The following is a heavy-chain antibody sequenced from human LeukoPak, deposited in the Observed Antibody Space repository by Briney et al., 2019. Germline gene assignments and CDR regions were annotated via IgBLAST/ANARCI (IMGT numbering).Heavy chain of an antibody. CDR1: GFTFSSYW. V-gene: IGHV3-7*01. J-gene: IGHJ3*02. CDR3: ARGTDIVVVPAARSLDAFDI. D-gene: IGHD2-2*01. CDR2: IKQDGGEK. Sequence: GGSLRLSCAASGFTFSSYWMSWVRQAPGKGLEWVANIKQDGGEKYYVDSVKGRFTISRDNAKNSLYLQMNSLRGEDTAVYYCARGTDIVVVPAARSLDAFDIWGQGTMVTVSS.